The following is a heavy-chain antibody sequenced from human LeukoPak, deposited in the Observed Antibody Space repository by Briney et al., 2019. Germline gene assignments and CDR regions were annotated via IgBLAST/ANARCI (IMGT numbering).Heavy chain of an antibody. CDR3: ARRPIHTNYYYYCMDV. CDR2: INHGGST. V-gene: IGHV4-34*01. D-gene: IGHD1-26*01. J-gene: IGHJ6*03. Sequence: SETLSLTCAVYGGSLSGYYWSWIRQSPGKGLEWIGEINHGGSTNYNPSLKSRVTMSVDTSKNHFSLKLSSVTAADTAVYYCARRPIHTNYYYYCMDVWGKGTTVTVSS. CDR1: GGSLSGYY.